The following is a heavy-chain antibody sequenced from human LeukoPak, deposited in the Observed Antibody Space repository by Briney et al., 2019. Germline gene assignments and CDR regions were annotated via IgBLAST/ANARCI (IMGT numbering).Heavy chain of an antibody. D-gene: IGHD2-15*01. CDR3: VKCNGGSCYKPIDI. J-gene: IGHJ3*02. V-gene: IGHV3-64*05. Sequence: GGSLRLSCSASGFTFSSYGMQWVRQAPGKGLEYVSAISSDGGSTYYADSVKGRFTISRDNTKNTLYVQMSSLRAEDTAVYYCVKCNGGSCYKPIDIWGQGTMVTVSS. CDR2: ISSDGGST. CDR1: GFTFSSYG.